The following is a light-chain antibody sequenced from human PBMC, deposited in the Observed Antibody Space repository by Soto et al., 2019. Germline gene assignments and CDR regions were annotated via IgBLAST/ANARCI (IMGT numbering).Light chain of an antibody. J-gene: IGLJ3*02. CDR2: STN. V-gene: IGLV8-61*01. CDR1: SGSVSTSYY. Sequence: QTVVTQEPSFSVSPGGTVTLTCGLSSGSVSTSYYPSWYQQTPGQAPRTLIYSTNIRSSGVPDRFSGSILGNKAALTITGAQADDESDYYCVLYMGSGTHWVFGGGTQLTVL. CDR3: VLYMGSGTHWV.